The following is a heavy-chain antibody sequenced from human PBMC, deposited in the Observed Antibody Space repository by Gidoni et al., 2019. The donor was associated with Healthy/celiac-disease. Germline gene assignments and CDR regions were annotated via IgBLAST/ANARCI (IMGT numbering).Heavy chain of an antibody. CDR3: ARHWDYYRYYYYGMDV. CDR1: GGSISSSSYY. D-gene: IGHD3-10*01. J-gene: IGHJ6*02. V-gene: IGHV4-39*01. Sequence: KPSETLSLTCTVSGGSISSSSYYWGWIRQPPGKGLEWIGSIYYSGSTYYNPSLKSRVTISVDTSKNQFSLKLSSVTAADTAVYYCARHWDYYRYYYYGMDVWGQGTTVTVSS. CDR2: IYYSGST.